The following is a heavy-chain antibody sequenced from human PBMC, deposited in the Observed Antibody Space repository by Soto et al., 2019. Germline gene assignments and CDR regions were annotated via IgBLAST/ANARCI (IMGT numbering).Heavy chain of an antibody. D-gene: IGHD3-10*01. CDR1: GYTFTSYG. V-gene: IGHV1-18*01. Sequence: GASVKVSCKASGYTFTSYGISWVRQAPGQGLEWMGWISAYNGNTNYAQKLQGRVTMTTDTSTSTAYMELRSLRSDDTAVYYCARSFFGMASVHPRFDPWGQGTLVTVSS. CDR2: ISAYNGNT. CDR3: ARSFFGMASVHPRFDP. J-gene: IGHJ5*02.